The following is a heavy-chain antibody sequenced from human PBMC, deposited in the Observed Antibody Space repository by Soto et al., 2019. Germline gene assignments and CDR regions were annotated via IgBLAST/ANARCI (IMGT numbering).Heavy chain of an antibody. D-gene: IGHD5-18*01. CDR2: IYYSGST. J-gene: IGHJ3*02. CDR3: ARDHAFYDTAMAADAFDI. Sequence: TLSLTCTVSGGSISIGGYYWSWIRQHPGKGLEWIGYIYYSGSTYYNPSLKSRVTISVDTSKNQFSLKLSSVTAADTAVYYSARDHAFYDTAMAADAFDIWGQGTTVTVSS. V-gene: IGHV4-31*03. CDR1: GGSISIGGYY.